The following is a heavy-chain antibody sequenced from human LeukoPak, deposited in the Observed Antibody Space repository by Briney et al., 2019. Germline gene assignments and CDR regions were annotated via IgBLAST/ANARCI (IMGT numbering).Heavy chain of an antibody. CDR1: GDSITTHY. Sequence: PSETLSLTCTVSGDSITTHYWSWIRQPPGKGLEYIGYIYFTGITNYNPSLKSRVTMSLDMSKNQFSLTLTSVTAADTAVYYCARDQTYSGSGIYTYFDYWGQGILVTVST. J-gene: IGHJ4*02. V-gene: IGHV4-59*11. D-gene: IGHD3-10*01. CDR2: IYFTGIT. CDR3: ARDQTYSGSGIYTYFDY.